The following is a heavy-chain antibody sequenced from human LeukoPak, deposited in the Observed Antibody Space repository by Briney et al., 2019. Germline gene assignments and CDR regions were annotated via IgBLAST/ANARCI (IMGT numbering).Heavy chain of an antibody. J-gene: IGHJ4*02. CDR3: AKSGSLDYDILTGYYTLDY. CDR1: GFTFNSYG. D-gene: IGHD3-9*01. V-gene: IGHV3-30*18. Sequence: GGSLRLSCAASGFTFNSYGMHWVRQAPGKGLEWVAVISYDGSNKYYADSVKGRFTISRDNSKNTLYLQMNSLRAEDTAVYYCAKSGSLDYDILTGYYTLDYWGQGTLVTVSS. CDR2: ISYDGSNK.